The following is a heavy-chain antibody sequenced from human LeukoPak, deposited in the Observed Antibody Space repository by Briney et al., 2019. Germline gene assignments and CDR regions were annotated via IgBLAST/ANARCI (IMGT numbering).Heavy chain of an antibody. J-gene: IGHJ4*02. V-gene: IGHV3-69-1*01. CDR1: GFTFTDYY. CDR2: FGGDRVA. D-gene: IGHD1-26*01. Sequence: PGGSLRLSCAASGFTFTDYYMSWIRQTPGKGLEWVSAFGGDRVAHYADSVKGRFTISKDDSKSTLYLQMNSLRAEDTGVYYCAKDLLAWAFDYWGQGILVTVSS. CDR3: AKDLLAWAFDY.